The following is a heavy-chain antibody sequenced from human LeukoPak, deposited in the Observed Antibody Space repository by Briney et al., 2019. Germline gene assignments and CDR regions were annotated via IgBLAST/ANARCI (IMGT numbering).Heavy chain of an antibody. D-gene: IGHD4-17*01. J-gene: IGHJ5*02. V-gene: IGHV4-31*03. CDR2: IYYSGST. CDR1: GGSISSGGYY. CDR3: AREPSTVTTHWFDP. Sequence: SETLSLTCTVSGGSISSGGYYWSWIRQHPGKGLEWIGYIYYSGSTYYHPSLKSRVTISVDTSKNQFSLKLSSVTAADTAVYYCAREPSTVTTHWFDPWGQGTLVTVSS.